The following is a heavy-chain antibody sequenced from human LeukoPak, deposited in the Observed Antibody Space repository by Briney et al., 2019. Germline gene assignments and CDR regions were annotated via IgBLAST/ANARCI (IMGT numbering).Heavy chain of an antibody. D-gene: IGHD6-19*01. CDR3: ARDGAVAGLGKFDY. V-gene: IGHV3-33*01. CDR1: GFTFSRYG. Sequence: PGGSLRLSCAASGFTFSRYGMHWVRQAPGKGLEWVAVIWYDGSNKDYADSVKGRFTISRDNSKNTLYLQMNSLRGEDTAVYYCARDGAVAGLGKFDYWGQGTLVTVSS. J-gene: IGHJ4*02. CDR2: IWYDGSNK.